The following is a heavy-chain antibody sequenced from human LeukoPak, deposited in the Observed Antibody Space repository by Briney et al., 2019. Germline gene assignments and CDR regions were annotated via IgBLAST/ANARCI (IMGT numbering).Heavy chain of an antibody. CDR2: MNPNSGNT. J-gene: IGHJ4*02. V-gene: IGHV1-8*01. D-gene: IGHD5-24*01. CDR3: ARGSRRDGYNTLVDS. CDR1: GYTFTSYD. Sequence: ASVKVSYKASGYTFTSYDINWGRQATGQGLEWMGWMNPNSGNTGYAQKFQGRVTMTKNTSISTAYMELSSLRSEDTAVYYCARGSRRDGYNTLVDSWGQGTLVTVSS.